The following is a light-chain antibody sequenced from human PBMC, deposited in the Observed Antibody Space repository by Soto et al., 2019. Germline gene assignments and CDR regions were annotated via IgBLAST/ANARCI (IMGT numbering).Light chain of an antibody. CDR3: QLWYSSSDHWV. CDR1: DIGDKS. J-gene: IGLJ3*02. V-gene: IGLV3-21*02. CDR2: DDT. Sequence: SYELTQPPSVSVAPGQTARITCGGNDIGDKSVHWYQQKPGQAPLLVVYDDTDRPSGIPERFSGSNSGNTATLTISRVEAGDEADYYCQLWYSSSDHWVFGGGTKLTVL.